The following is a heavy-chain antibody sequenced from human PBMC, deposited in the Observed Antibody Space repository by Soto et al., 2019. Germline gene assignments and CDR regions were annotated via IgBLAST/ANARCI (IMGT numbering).Heavy chain of an antibody. CDR1: EFTVSSNY. CDR2: IYSGGST. V-gene: IGHV3-66*01. D-gene: IGHD2-15*01. Sequence: EVQLVESGGGLVQPGGSLRLSCAASEFTVSSNYMSWVRQAPGKGLEWVSVIYSGGSTYYADSVKDRFTISRDNSKNTLYLQMNSLSAEDTAVYYCAREGDPYCSGGSCYSGAAAFDIWGQGTMVTVSS. CDR3: AREGDPYCSGGSCYSGAAAFDI. J-gene: IGHJ3*02.